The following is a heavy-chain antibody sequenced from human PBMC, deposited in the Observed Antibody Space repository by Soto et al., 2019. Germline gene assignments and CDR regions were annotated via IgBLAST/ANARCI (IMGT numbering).Heavy chain of an antibody. CDR3: SRAPAGDCKNGMDV. CDR2: IDWDDDK. J-gene: IGHJ6*02. D-gene: IGHD2-21*02. Sequence: SGPTLVNPTHTLTLTCTFSGFSLSTRGMCVSWIRQPPGKALEWLALIDWDDDKYYSTSLKTRLTVSKDTSKNQVVLTMTNMDPVDTATYYCSRAPAGDCKNGMDVWGQGTTVTVSS. CDR1: GFSLSTRGMC. V-gene: IGHV2-70*01.